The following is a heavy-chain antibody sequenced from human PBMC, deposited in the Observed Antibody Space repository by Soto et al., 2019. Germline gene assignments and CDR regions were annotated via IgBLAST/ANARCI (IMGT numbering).Heavy chain of an antibody. CDR2: ISAYNGNT. CDR3: ARDLRRGYSGYDSDY. J-gene: IGHJ4*02. Sequence: GASVKVSCKASGYTFTSYGISWVRQAPGQGLEWMGWISAYNGNTNYAQKLQGRVTMTTDTSTSTAYMELRSLRSDDTAVYYCARDLRRGYSGYDSDYWGQGTLVTVSS. D-gene: IGHD5-12*01. V-gene: IGHV1-18*01. CDR1: GYTFTSYG.